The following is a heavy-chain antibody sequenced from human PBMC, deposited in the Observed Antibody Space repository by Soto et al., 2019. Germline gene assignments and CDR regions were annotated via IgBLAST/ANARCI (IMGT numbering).Heavy chain of an antibody. V-gene: IGHV4-31*04. D-gene: IGHD3-3*01. CDR3: ARGRVFVGGGCRWYFER. CDR2: LRLRGGT. CDR1: DVPLSSGSYF. J-gene: IGHJ1*01. Sequence: QVRLQESGPGLVKPSQTLSLTCTVSDVPLSSGSYFWTWVRRAPGKALEWVGDLRLRGGTLYTPSLKGRVSLSVDVSRNQFCLRLNSVSAADTGVYYCARGRVFVGGGCRWYFERWGQGTLVNV.